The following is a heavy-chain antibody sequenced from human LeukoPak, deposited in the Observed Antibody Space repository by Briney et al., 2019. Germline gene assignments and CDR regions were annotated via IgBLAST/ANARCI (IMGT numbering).Heavy chain of an antibody. J-gene: IGHJ4*02. V-gene: IGHV4-59*01. D-gene: IGHD5-24*01. CDR2: IYNSGNT. Sequence: SETLSLTCTVSGGSISSYYWSWIRQPPGKGLEWIGYIYNSGNTNYNPSLKSRVTISVDTSKNQSSLKLSSVTAADTAVYYCARTGRWLQLGFDYWGQGTLVTVSS. CDR3: ARTGRWLQLGFDY. CDR1: GGSISSYY.